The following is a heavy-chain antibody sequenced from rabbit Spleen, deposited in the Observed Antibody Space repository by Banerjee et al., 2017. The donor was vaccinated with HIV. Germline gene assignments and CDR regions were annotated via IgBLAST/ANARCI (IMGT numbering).Heavy chain of an antibody. J-gene: IGHJ3*01. V-gene: IGHV1S7*01. Sequence: HLKESGGDLVQPGGSLKLSCTASGFTLSSYYMNWVRQAPGKGLEWIGYIDPVFGITYYANWVNGRFSISRENAQNTVFLQMTSLTAADTATYFCARDGAGGSYFALWGQGTLVTVS. CDR3: ARDGAGGSYFAL. CDR1: GFTLSSYY. CDR2: IDPVFGIT. D-gene: IGHD8-1*01.